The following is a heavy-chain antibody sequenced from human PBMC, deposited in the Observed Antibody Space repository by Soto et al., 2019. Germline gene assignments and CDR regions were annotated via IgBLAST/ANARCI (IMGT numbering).Heavy chain of an antibody. V-gene: IGHV4-31*03. J-gene: IGHJ5*02. CDR2: IYYSGST. CDR3: ARVFSDSSSFFDP. CDR1: GGSISSVGYY. D-gene: IGHD6-13*01. Sequence: PSETLSLTCTVSGGSISSVGYYWSWIRQHPGKGLEWIGYIYYSGSTSYNPSLKSRVTISVDTSKNHFSLKLSSVTAADTAVYYCARVFSDSSSFFDPWGQGTLVTVSS.